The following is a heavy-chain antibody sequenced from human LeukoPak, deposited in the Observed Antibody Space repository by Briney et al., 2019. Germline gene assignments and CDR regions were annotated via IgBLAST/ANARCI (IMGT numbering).Heavy chain of an antibody. D-gene: IGHD6-25*01. CDR1: GFTFSSYE. J-gene: IGHJ6*02. Sequence: GGSLTLSCAASGFTFSSYEMNWVRQAPGKGLEWVSYISSSGSTIYYADSVKGRFTISRDNAKNSLYLQMNSLRAEDTAVYCCARDTHGSDYGMDVWGQGTTVTVSS. V-gene: IGHV3-48*03. CDR3: ARDTHGSDYGMDV. CDR2: ISSSGSTI.